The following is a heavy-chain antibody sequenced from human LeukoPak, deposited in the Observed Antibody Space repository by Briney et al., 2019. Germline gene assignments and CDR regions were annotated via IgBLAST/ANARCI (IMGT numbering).Heavy chain of an antibody. D-gene: IGHD1-26*01. CDR2: IIPIFGTA. CDR3: AVGYYYYMDV. J-gene: IGHJ6*03. Sequence: SVKVSCKASGGTFSSYAISWVRQAPGQGLEWMGRIIPIFGTANYAQKFQGRVTITTDESTSTAYMELSSLRSEGTAVYYCAVGYYYYMDVWGKGTTVTVSS. V-gene: IGHV1-69*05. CDR1: GGTFSSYA.